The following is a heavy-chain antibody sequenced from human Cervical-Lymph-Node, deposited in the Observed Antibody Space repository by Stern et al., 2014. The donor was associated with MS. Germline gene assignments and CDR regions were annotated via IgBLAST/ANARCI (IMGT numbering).Heavy chain of an antibody. J-gene: IGHJ2*01. Sequence: QLVQSGAEVKKPGESLKISCKASGYSFSNYWIGWVRKMPGKGLEWMGIIYPGDSDTRYSPSFQGQVPISAEKSTSPAYLQWSSLKASDTAMFYCARRTKTFYDFWSTTSRGIGSYWYFDLWGRGTLVTVSS. CDR2: IYPGDSDT. V-gene: IGHV5-51*03. CDR3: ARRTKTFYDFWSTTSRGIGSYWYFDL. D-gene: IGHD3/OR15-3a*01. CDR1: GYSFSNYW.